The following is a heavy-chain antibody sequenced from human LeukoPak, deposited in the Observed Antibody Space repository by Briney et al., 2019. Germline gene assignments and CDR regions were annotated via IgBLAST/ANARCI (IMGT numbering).Heavy chain of an antibody. CDR1: GGSIKSDSYY. J-gene: IGHJ6*03. Sequence: SQTLSLTCSVSGGSIKSDSYYWSWFRQSAGGGLEWIGRIYISGSTNYNPSLKRRLTISVDMSKNQFSLKLRSVTAADTAVYYCARSPYDILTTYYVNYYMDLWGKGTAVTVSS. D-gene: IGHD3-9*01. CDR2: IYISGST. V-gene: IGHV4-61*02. CDR3: ARSPYDILTTYYVNYYMDL.